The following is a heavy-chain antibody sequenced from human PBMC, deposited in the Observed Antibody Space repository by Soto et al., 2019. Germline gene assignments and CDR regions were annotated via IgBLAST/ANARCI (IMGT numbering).Heavy chain of an antibody. CDR1: GFTFSSYA. CDR2: ISYDGSNK. D-gene: IGHD3-3*01. V-gene: IGHV3-30-3*01. Sequence: PGGSLRLSCAASGFTFSSYAMHWVRQAPGKGLEWVAVISYDGSNKYYADSVKGRFTISRDNSKNTLYLQMNSLRAEDTAVYYCARVITIFGVVHGAYGMDVWGQGTTVTGSS. J-gene: IGHJ6*02. CDR3: ARVITIFGVVHGAYGMDV.